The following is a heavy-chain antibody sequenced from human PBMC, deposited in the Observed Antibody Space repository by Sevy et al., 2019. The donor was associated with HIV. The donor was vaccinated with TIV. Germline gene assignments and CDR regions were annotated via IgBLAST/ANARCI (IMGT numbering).Heavy chain of an antibody. CDR3: AKRRVQSGLSGGGANYGWDV. V-gene: IGHV3-23*01. CDR1: GFPFSNYA. J-gene: IGHJ6*02. Sequence: GSLRLSCAASGFPFSNYAMSWIRQAPGKGLERVSTLIGGGSRTYYADSVTGRFTISRDNSKNTLYLKMNSLRADDTAIYYCAKRRVQSGLSGGGANYGWDVCGHGTTVTVSS. D-gene: IGHD2-15*01. CDR2: LIGGGSRT.